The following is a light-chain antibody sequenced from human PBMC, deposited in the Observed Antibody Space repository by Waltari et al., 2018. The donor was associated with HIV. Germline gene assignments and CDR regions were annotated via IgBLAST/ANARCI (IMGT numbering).Light chain of an antibody. CDR3: CSYTGTGVV. V-gene: IGLV2-23*02. CDR1: SRDVGADNL. CDR2: ELT. Sequence: PGQSITISCTGTSRDVGADNLVSWYQQHPGKAPKLMIFELTKRPSGISDRFSGSRSGNTASLTISGLQAEDEGDYYCCSYTGTGVVFGGGTKLTVL. J-gene: IGLJ2*01.